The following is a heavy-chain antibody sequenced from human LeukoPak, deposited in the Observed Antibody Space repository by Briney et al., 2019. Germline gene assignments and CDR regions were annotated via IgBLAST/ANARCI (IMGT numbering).Heavy chain of an antibody. V-gene: IGHV3-33*06. CDR2: IWYDGSNK. Sequence: PGGSLRLSCAASGFTFSSYGIHWVRQAPGKGLEWVAVIWYDGSNKYYADSVKGRFTISRDNSKNTLYLQMNRLRAEDTAVYYCAKGGSYGSGSYKSGAFDIWGQGTMVTVSS. CDR1: GFTFSSYG. D-gene: IGHD3-10*01. CDR3: AKGGSYGSGSYKSGAFDI. J-gene: IGHJ3*02.